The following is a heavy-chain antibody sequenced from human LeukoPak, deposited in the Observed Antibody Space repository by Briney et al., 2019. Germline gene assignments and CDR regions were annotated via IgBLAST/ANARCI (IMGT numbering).Heavy chain of an antibody. J-gene: IGHJ4*02. D-gene: IGHD3-9*01. Sequence: GASVKVSCKASGYTFTSSGISWVRQAPGQGLEWMGWINPNSGGTNYAQKFQGRVTMTRDTSISTAYMELSSLRSDDTAVYYCARGDHYDVLTGFQTPSHLSDYWGQGTLVTVSS. CDR3: ARGDHYDVLTGFQTPSHLSDY. V-gene: IGHV1-2*02. CDR2: INPNSGGT. CDR1: GYTFTSSG.